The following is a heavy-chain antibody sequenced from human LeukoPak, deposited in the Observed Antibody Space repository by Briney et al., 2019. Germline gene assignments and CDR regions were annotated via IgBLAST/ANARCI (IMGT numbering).Heavy chain of an antibody. J-gene: IGHJ4*02. CDR1: GYMFSSYW. CDR3: ARQGVGVTFDY. CDR2: INPADSDT. V-gene: IGHV5-51*01. Sequence: GESLKISCKGSGYMFSSYWIGWVRQMPGKGVEWMGIINPADSDTRYSPSFQGQVTLSVDKSISTAYLQWSSLRASDTAIYFCARQGVGVTFDYWGGGTPVTVSS. D-gene: IGHD2-21*02.